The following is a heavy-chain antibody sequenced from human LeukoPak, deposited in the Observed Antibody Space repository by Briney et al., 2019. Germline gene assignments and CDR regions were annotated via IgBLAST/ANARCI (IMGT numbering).Heavy chain of an antibody. J-gene: IGHJ3*02. V-gene: IGHV4-4*02. CDR1: GGSISSSNW. CDR2: IYHSGST. D-gene: IGHD6-19*01. Sequence: SGTLSLTCAVSGGSISSSNWWSWVRQPPGKGLEWIGEIYHSGSTNYNPSLKSRVTISVDKSKDQFSLKLSSVTAADTAVYYCARSGLLIAVAGDAFDIWGQGTMVTVSS. CDR3: ARSGLLIAVAGDAFDI.